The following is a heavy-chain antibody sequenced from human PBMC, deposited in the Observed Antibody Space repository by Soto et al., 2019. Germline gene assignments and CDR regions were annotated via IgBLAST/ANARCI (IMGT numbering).Heavy chain of an antibody. CDR2: MNPNSGNT. V-gene: IGHV1-8*01. Sequence: ASVKVSCKASGYTFTSYDINWVRQATGQGLEWMGWMNPNSGNTGYAQKSQGRVTMTRNTSISTAYMELSSLRSEDTAVYYCARGPSPVLRFLEWFPMDVWGQGXTVTVYS. CDR3: ARGPSPVLRFLEWFPMDV. CDR1: GYTFTSYD. D-gene: IGHD3-3*01. J-gene: IGHJ6*02.